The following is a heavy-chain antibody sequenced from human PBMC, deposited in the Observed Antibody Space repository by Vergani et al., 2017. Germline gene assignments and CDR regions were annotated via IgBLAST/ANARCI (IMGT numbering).Heavy chain of an antibody. CDR3: ASRGSAIAAPLDY. Sequence: QVQLVQSGAEVKKPGSSVKVSCKASGGTFSSYAISWVRQAPGQGLEWMGGIIPIFGTANYAQKFQGRVTITADETTSTAYMKLSSLRSEDTAVYYCASRGSAIAAPLDYWGQGTLVTVSA. D-gene: IGHD6-6*01. V-gene: IGHV1-69*01. CDR2: IIPIFGTA. CDR1: GGTFSSYA. J-gene: IGHJ4*02.